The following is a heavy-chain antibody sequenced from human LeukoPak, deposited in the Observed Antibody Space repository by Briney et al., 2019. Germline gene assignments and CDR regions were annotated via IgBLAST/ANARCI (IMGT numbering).Heavy chain of an antibody. CDR3: VPTTLALFDY. J-gene: IGHJ4*02. V-gene: IGHV3-48*03. CDR2: ISSSGSTI. D-gene: IGHD2/OR15-2a*01. CDR1: GFTFSSYE. Sequence: PGGSLRLSCAASGFTFSSYEMNWVRQAPGKGLEWVSYISSSGSTIYYADSVKGRFTISRDNAKNTLYLQMNSLRAEDTAVYYCVPTTLALFDYWGQGTLVTVSS.